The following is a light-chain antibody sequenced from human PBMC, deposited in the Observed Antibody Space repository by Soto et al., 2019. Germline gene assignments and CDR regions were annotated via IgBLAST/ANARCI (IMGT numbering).Light chain of an antibody. CDR2: EVS. V-gene: IGLV2-14*01. CDR3: SSYTSSSPYV. Sequence: QSALTQPASVSGSPGQSITISCTGTSSDVGGYNYVSWYQQHPGKAPKLMIYEVSNRPSGVSNRFSGSKSGNTASLTISGLQAEDEADYYCSSYTSSSPYVFGPGTKLPVL. J-gene: IGLJ1*01. CDR1: SSDVGGYNY.